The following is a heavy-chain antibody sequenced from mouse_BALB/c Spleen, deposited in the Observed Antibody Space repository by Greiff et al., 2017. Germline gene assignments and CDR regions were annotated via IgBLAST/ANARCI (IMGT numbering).Heavy chain of an antibody. CDR3: ARHRGDDWYFDV. CDR1: GFTFSSYT. Sequence: EVQRVESGGGLVQPGGSLKLSCAASGFTFSSYTMSWVRQTPEKRLEWVAYISNGGGSTYYPDTVKGRFTISRDNAKNTLYLQMSSLKSEDTAMYYCARHRGDDWYFDVWGAGTTVTVSS. V-gene: IGHV5-12-2*01. J-gene: IGHJ1*01. D-gene: IGHD3-3*01. CDR2: ISNGGGST.